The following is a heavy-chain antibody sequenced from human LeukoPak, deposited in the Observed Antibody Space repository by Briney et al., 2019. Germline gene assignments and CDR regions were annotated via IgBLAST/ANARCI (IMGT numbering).Heavy chain of an antibody. D-gene: IGHD2-2*01. Sequence: PGGSLRLSCAASGFTFSSYSMNWVRQAPGKGLEWVSSISSSSRYIYYADSVKGRFTISRDNAKNSLYLQMHSLRAEDTAVYYCARAQYQLYYFDYWGQGTLVTVSS. J-gene: IGHJ4*02. CDR3: ARAQYQLYYFDY. CDR1: GFTFSSYS. CDR2: ISSSSRYI. V-gene: IGHV3-21*01.